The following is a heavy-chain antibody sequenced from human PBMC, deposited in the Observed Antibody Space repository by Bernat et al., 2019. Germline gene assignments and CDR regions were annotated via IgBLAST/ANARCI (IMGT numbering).Heavy chain of an antibody. CDR2: ISYDGSNK. D-gene: IGHD2-15*01. V-gene: IGHV3-30*18. J-gene: IGHJ6*02. CDR3: AKDLKPIQDTKYYYYYGMDV. CDR1: GFTFSSYS. Sequence: VQLVESGGGLVQPGGSLRLSCAASGFTFSSYSMHWVRQAPGKGLEWVAVISYDGSNKYYADSVKGRFTISRDNSKNTLYLQMNSLRAEDTAVYYCAKDLKPIQDTKYYYYYGMDVWGQGTTVTVSS.